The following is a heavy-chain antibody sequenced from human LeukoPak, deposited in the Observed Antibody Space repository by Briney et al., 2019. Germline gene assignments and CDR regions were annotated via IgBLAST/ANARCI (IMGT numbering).Heavy chain of an antibody. CDR3: TRGITIFGVVTQLDY. J-gene: IGHJ4*02. Sequence: GGSLRLFCTPSGFTFGDYAMSWFRQAPGKGLEWVGFIRSKAYGGTTEYAASVKGRFTISRDDSKSIAYLQMNSLKTEDTAVYYCTRGITIFGVVTQLDYWGQGTLVTVSS. CDR2: IRSKAYGGTT. D-gene: IGHD3-3*01. CDR1: GFTFGDYA. V-gene: IGHV3-49*03.